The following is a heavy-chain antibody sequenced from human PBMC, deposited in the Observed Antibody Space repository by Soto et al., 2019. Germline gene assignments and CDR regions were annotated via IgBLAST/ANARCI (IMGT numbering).Heavy chain of an antibody. J-gene: IGHJ6*02. Sequence: SVKVSCKASGGTFSSYAISWVRQAPGQGLKWMGGIIPIFGTANYAQKFQGRVTITADESTSTAYMELSSLRSEDTAVYYCASGLDSSGYYLAYYYGMDVWGQGTTVTVSS. V-gene: IGHV1-69*13. CDR3: ASGLDSSGYYLAYYYGMDV. D-gene: IGHD3-22*01. CDR1: GGTFSSYA. CDR2: IIPIFGTA.